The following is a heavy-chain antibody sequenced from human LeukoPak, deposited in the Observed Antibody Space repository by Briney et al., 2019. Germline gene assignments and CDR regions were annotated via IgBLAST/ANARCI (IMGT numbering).Heavy chain of an antibody. V-gene: IGHV5-51*03. CDR1: GYSFTSYW. Sequence: GGSLTISCKGSGYSFTSYWIGWVRQMPGKGLEWMGIIYPGDSDTRYSPSFQGQVTISADKSISTAYLQWSSLKASDTAMYYCARTYYYDSSGYSTAFDYWGQGTLVTVSS. CDR2: IYPGDSDT. J-gene: IGHJ4*02. CDR3: ARTYYYDSSGYSTAFDY. D-gene: IGHD3-22*01.